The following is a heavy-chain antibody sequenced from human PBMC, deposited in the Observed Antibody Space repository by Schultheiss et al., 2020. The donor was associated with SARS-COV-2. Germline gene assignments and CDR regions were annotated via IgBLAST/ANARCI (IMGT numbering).Heavy chain of an antibody. CDR2: IYYSGST. D-gene: IGHD3-22*01. CDR1: GGSISSSNW. V-gene: IGHV4-4*02. CDR3: ARDLYDSSGYYWGRGMDV. Sequence: SETLSLTCAVSGGSISSSNWWSWVRQPPGKGLEWIGYIYYSGSTYYSPSLKSRVTISVDTSKNQFSLKLSSVTAADTAVYYCARDLYDSSGYYWGRGMDVWGQGTTVTVSS. J-gene: IGHJ6*02.